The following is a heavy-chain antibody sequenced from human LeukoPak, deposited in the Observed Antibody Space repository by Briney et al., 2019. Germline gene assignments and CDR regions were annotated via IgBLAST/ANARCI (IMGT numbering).Heavy chain of an antibody. CDR2: IGVGGTT. Sequence: GGSLRLSCVASGFTFSSYGVNWVRQAPGKGLEWVSGIGVGGTTYYADSVKGRFTISRDTSKNTLYLQMNSLRAEDTAVYYCAKTQGYYESWGQGTLVTVSS. CDR3: AKTQGYYES. V-gene: IGHV3-23*01. D-gene: IGHD3-22*01. J-gene: IGHJ5*02. CDR1: GFTFSSYG.